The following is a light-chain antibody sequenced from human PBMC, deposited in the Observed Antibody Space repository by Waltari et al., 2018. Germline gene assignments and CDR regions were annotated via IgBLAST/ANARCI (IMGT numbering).Light chain of an antibody. Sequence: DIVMTQSPDSLAVSLGERATSRCKSSQSLLYSLNNKNYLAWYQQKPGQPPKLLISWASTRKSGVPDRFSGSGSGTDFTLIVSSLQAEDVAVYYCQQYYSTPPTFGQGTRVEIK. CDR2: WAS. CDR3: QQYYSTPPT. J-gene: IGKJ1*01. V-gene: IGKV4-1*01. CDR1: QSLLYSLNNKNY.